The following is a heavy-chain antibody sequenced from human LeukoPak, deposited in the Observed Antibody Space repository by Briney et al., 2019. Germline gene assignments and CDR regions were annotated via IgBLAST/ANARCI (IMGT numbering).Heavy chain of an antibody. D-gene: IGHD3-22*01. CDR1: GFTFNRYW. J-gene: IGHJ4*02. Sequence: GGSLRLSCAASGFTFNRYWMSWVRQAPGKELQWVANIKQDGSAKYYVDSVKGRFTISRDNAKNSLYLQMNSLRAEDTAVYYCARVLHNRNYDGSTYYGYWGQGTLVTVSS. CDR2: IKQDGSAK. V-gene: IGHV3-7*03. CDR3: ARVLHNRNYDGSTYYGY.